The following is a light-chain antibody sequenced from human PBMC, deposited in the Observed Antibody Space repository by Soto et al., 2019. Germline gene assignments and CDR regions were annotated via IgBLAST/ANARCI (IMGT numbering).Light chain of an antibody. CDR3: QQYNSMIT. J-gene: IGKJ5*01. Sequence: DIQMTQSPSTLSASVGDRVTITCRGSQSISSWLAWYQQKPGKAPKLLIYKESSLESGVPSRFSGSGSGTEFTLTISSLQPDDFGTYYCQQYNSMITFGQGTLLAMK. CDR2: KES. CDR1: QSISSW. V-gene: IGKV1-5*03.